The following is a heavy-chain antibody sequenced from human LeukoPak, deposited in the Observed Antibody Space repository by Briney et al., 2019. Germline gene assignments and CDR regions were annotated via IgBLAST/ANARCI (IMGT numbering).Heavy chain of an antibody. D-gene: IGHD2-2*01. CDR3: ARDREGDCSSTSCYGDWFDP. CDR2: IYHSGST. Sequence: SGTLSLTCAVSGGSISSSNWWSWVRQPPGKGLEWIGEIYHSGSTNYNPSLKSRVTISVDTSKNQFSLKLSSVTAADTAVYYCARDREGDCSSTSCYGDWFDPWGQGTLVTVSS. J-gene: IGHJ5*02. V-gene: IGHV4-4*02. CDR1: GGSISSSNW.